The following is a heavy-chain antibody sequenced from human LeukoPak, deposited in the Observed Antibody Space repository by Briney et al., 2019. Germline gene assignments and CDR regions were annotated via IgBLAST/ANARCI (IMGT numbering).Heavy chain of an antibody. Sequence: SETLSLTCTVSGGSISSSSYYWGWLRQPPGKGVEWVGSIYYSGSTYYNPSLKSRVTISVDTSKNQFSLKLSSVTAADTAVYYCARDRVERDGYNFGYWGQGTLVTVSS. CDR1: GGSISSSSYY. V-gene: IGHV4-39*07. CDR3: ARDRVERDGYNFGY. CDR2: IYYSGST. J-gene: IGHJ4*02. D-gene: IGHD5-24*01.